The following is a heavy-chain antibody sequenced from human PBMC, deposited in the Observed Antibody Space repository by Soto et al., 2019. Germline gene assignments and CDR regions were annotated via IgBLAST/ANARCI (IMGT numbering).Heavy chain of an antibody. J-gene: IGHJ6*02. Sequence: EVQLVESGGGLVKPGGSLRLSCAASGFTFSSYSMNWVRQAPGKGLEWVASISSSSSYIYYADSVKGRFTISRYNAKNSLYLQMNSLRAEDTAVYYCARAHGYSSGWYSKNYYYYYGMDVWGQGTTVTVSS. CDR2: ISSSSSYI. CDR3: ARAHGYSSGWYSKNYYYYYGMDV. V-gene: IGHV3-21*01. CDR1: GFTFSSYS. D-gene: IGHD6-19*01.